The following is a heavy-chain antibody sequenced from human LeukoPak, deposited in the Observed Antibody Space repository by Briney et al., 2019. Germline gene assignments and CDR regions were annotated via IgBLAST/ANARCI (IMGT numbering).Heavy chain of an antibody. CDR2: ITSSSTYI. CDR3: ARDGGERAFDI. CDR1: GFTFSSYS. D-gene: IGHD1-1*01. V-gene: IGHV3-21*01. Sequence: GGSLRLSYAASGFTFSSYSMNWVRQAPGKGLEWVSSITSSSTYIYYADSAKGRFTISRDNAKNSLYLQMNSPRAEDTAVYYCARDGGERAFDIWGQGTMVTVSS. J-gene: IGHJ3*02.